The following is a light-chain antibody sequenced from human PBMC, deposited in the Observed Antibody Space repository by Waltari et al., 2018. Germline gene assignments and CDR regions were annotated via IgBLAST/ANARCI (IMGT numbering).Light chain of an antibody. J-gene: IGKJ2*01. CDR3: QQYYTTPRT. CDR1: QSVFFTSIDKHY. CDR2: WAS. V-gene: IGKV4-1*01. Sequence: DIVMTQSPDFLAGSLGAWASITGTSRQSVFFTSIDKHYLAWFQQKPGQSPKLLIYWASTRQSGVPDRFSGSGSGTEFSLTIDNLQAEDVAVYYCQQYYTTPRTFGQGTKLEIK.